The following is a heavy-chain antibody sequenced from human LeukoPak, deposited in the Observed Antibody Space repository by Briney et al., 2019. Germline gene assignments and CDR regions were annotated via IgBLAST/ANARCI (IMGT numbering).Heavy chain of an antibody. Sequence: PGGSLRLSCAASGFTFSSYEMNWVRQAPGKGLEWVSYISSSGSTIYYADSVKGRFTISRGNAKNSLYLQMNSLRAEDTAVYYCARDHDFWSGGYGMDVWGQGTTVTVSS. CDR1: GFTFSSYE. J-gene: IGHJ6*02. CDR2: ISSSGSTI. CDR3: ARDHDFWSGGYGMDV. D-gene: IGHD3-3*01. V-gene: IGHV3-48*03.